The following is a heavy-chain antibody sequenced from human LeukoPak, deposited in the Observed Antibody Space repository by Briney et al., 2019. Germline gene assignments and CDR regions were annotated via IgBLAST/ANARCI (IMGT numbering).Heavy chain of an antibody. D-gene: IGHD3-10*01. Sequence: PGGSLRLSCAASGLTFSSYAMNWVRQAPGKGLEWVSAISGSGGITYYADSVKARFTISRDNSKNTLYLQMNSLRAEDTAVYYCAKGSSYYGSGSHFDYWGQGTLVTVSS. CDR2: ISGSGGIT. J-gene: IGHJ4*02. CDR3: AKGSSYYGSGSHFDY. CDR1: GLTFSSYA. V-gene: IGHV3-23*01.